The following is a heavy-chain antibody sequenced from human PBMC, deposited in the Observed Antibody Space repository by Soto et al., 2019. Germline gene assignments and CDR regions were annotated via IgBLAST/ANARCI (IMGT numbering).Heavy chain of an antibody. CDR2: IYSSGTT. CDR1: GGSIAGGDYY. D-gene: IGHD3-22*01. Sequence: QVQLQESGPGLVKASQTLSLTCTVFGGSIAGGDYYWAWIRQPPGRGLEWIGYIYSSGTTYYNPSRKGRLTISLAQSQVSLKLTSVTATDTVVYYCARGYYESSDYYVGSPAFEYWGQGARVSVSS. V-gene: IGHV4-30-4*01. CDR3: ARGYYESSDYYVGSPAFEY. J-gene: IGHJ4*02.